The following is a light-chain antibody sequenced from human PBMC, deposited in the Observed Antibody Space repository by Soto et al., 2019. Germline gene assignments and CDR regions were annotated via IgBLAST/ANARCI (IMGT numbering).Light chain of an antibody. V-gene: IGKV3-20*01. J-gene: IGKJ2*01. CDR1: QSISSSY. Sequence: EIVLTQSPGTLSLSPGERATLSCRASQSISSSYLAWYQQKPGQAPRLLIYAASSRATGIPDRFSGSGSGTDFPLTISRPEPEDFALYYCQHYGSSSYTFGQGTQLEIK. CDR2: AAS. CDR3: QHYGSSSYT.